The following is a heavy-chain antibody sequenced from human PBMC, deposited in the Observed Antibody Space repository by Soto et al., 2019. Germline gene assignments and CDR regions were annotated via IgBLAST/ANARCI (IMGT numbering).Heavy chain of an antibody. CDR1: GFTVSSYW. D-gene: IGHD6-19*01. CDR2: IKQDGTET. Sequence: EVHLVESGGTLVQPGGSLRLSCAVSGFTVSSYWMSWVRRAPGQGLEWLANIKQDGTETYYVDSVKGRFTISRDNAENSLYLQLNSLRDEDTAVYYCVTAVAGRGGFDYWGQGTLVTVSS. V-gene: IGHV3-7*01. CDR3: VTAVAGRGGFDY. J-gene: IGHJ4*02.